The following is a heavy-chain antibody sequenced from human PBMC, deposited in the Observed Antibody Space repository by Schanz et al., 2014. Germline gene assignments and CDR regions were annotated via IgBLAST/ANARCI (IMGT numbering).Heavy chain of an antibody. CDR2: ISPYNGNT. CDR1: GGTFSTYT. D-gene: IGHD3-22*01. Sequence: QVQVVQSGAEVKKPGSSVKVSCKASGGTFSTYTISWVRQAPGQGLEWMGWISPYNGNTNYAQKLQGRVTMTTDTSTSTAYMELRSLRSDDTAVYYCAREVGLYDRGWFDPWGQGTLLTVSS. CDR3: AREVGLYDRGWFDP. J-gene: IGHJ5*02. V-gene: IGHV1-18*01.